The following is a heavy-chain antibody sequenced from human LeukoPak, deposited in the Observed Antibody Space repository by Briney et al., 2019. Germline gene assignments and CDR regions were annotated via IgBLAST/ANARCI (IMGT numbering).Heavy chain of an antibody. CDR2: INSDGSIT. J-gene: IGHJ4*02. D-gene: IGHD4-17*01. V-gene: IGHV3-74*01. CDR3: ARTTVTTFGASDY. Sequence: GGSLRLSCAASGFTLSSYWMYWVRQAPGKGLVWVSRINSDGSITNYADSVKGRFTISRDNAKNSLYLQMNSLRAEDTALYYCARTTVTTFGASDYWGQGTLVTVSS. CDR1: GFTLSSYW.